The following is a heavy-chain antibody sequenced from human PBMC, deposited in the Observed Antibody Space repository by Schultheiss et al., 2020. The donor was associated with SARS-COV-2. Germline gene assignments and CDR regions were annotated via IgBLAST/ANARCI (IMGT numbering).Heavy chain of an antibody. D-gene: IGHD2-21*02. CDR2: IYYSGST. J-gene: IGHJ3*02. CDR1: GGSISSGGYY. Sequence: SETLSLTCTVSGGSISSGGYYWSWIRQHPGKGLEWIGYIYYSGSTYYNPSLKNRVTISVDTSKNQFSLKLSSVTAADTAVYYCARDSKSSYSYCGGDCPPDDAFEIWGQGTMVTVAS. V-gene: IGHV4-31*03. CDR3: ARDSKSSYSYCGGDCPPDDAFEI.